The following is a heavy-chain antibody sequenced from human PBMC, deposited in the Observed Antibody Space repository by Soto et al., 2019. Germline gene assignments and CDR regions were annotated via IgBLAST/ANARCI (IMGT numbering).Heavy chain of an antibody. V-gene: IGHV1-69*06. CDR3: ARGAYAGSQFYAPHGMDV. CDR1: GGTFSSYA. D-gene: IGHD2-21*01. Sequence: SVKVSCTASGGTFSSYAISWVRRAPGKGLEWMGGIIPIFGTANYAQKFQGRVTITADKSINTAYMELRRQRADDTAIDFCARGAYAGSQFYAPHGMDVWGQGSTVTVSS. J-gene: IGHJ6*02. CDR2: IIPIFGTA.